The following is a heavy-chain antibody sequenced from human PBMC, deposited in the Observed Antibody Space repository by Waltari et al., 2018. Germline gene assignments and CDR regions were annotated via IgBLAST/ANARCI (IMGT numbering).Heavy chain of an antibody. D-gene: IGHD2-2*01. CDR3: ARSYCSSTSCYEHWFDP. Sequence: QVQLVQSGAEVKKPGASVKVSCKASGYTFTSYDINWVRQATGQGLEWMGWMNPNSGNTGYAQKFQGRVTITRNTSISTAYMELSSLRSEDTAVYYCARSYCSSTSCYEHWFDPWGQGTLVTVSS. CDR2: MNPNSGNT. CDR1: GYTFTSYD. V-gene: IGHV1-8*03. J-gene: IGHJ5*02.